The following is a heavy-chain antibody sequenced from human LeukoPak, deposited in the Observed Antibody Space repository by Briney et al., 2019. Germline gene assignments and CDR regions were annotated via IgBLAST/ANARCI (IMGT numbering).Heavy chain of an antibody. D-gene: IGHD2-2*01. J-gene: IGHJ6*02. CDR2: IRAYNGNT. CDR3: ARGAVVVVPAAISYYYYGMDV. CDR1: GYTFTSYG. Sequence: GASVKVSCKASGYTFTSYGISWVRQAPGQGLEWMGWIRAYNGNTNYAQKLQGRVTMTTDTSTSTAYMELRSLRSDDTAVYYCARGAVVVVPAAISYYYYGMDVWGQGTTVTVSS. V-gene: IGHV1-18*01.